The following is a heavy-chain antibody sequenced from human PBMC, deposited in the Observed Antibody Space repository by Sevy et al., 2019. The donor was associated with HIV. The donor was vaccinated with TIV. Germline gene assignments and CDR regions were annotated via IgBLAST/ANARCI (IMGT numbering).Heavy chain of an antibody. Sequence: GGSLRLSCAASELTFSSSGMHWMRQAPGKGLEWVAVISFDGGNKYYADSVKGRFTISRENSRNTLYLQMNSLRVEDTAVYYCAKDHSSSRYYFYYAMDVWGQRTTVTVSS. CDR3: AKDHSSSRYYFYYAMDV. CDR2: ISFDGGNK. V-gene: IGHV3-30*18. J-gene: IGHJ6*02. D-gene: IGHD6-13*01. CDR1: ELTFSSSG.